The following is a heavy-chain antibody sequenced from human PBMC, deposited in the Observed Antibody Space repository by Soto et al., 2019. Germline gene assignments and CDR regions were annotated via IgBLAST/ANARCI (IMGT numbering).Heavy chain of an antibody. CDR3: ARSDGSGRRAFDY. Sequence: QVQLVQSGAEVKKPGSSVKVSCKASGDTFSSYTINWVRQAPGLGLEWMGRIIPMLSMSNAAQKFQGRVPFTADKSTSTAYMEVSRLPSEDTAMYYGARSDGSGRRAFDYWGQGVRVTVSS. CDR2: IIPMLSMS. CDR1: GDTFSSYT. V-gene: IGHV1-69*02. J-gene: IGHJ4*02. D-gene: IGHD3-10*01.